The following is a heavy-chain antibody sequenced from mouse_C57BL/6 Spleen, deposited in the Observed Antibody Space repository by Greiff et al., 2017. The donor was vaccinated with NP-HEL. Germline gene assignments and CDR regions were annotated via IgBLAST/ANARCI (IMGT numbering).Heavy chain of an antibody. J-gene: IGHJ1*03. V-gene: IGHV5-6*01. Sequence: EVKLMESGGDLVKPGGSLKLSCAASGFTFSSYGMSWVRQTPDKRLEWVATISSGGSYTYYPDSVKGRFTISRDNAKNTLYLQMSSLKSEDTAMDYCARHYYGSSYVWYFDVWGTGTTVTVSS. CDR3: ARHYYGSSYVWYFDV. CDR1: GFTFSSYG. D-gene: IGHD1-1*01. CDR2: ISSGGSYT.